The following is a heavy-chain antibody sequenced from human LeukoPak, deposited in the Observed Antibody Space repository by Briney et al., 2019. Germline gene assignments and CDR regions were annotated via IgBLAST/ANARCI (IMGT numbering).Heavy chain of an antibody. CDR1: GFTFSSYA. J-gene: IGHJ5*02. CDR2: ISGSGGST. CDR3: AKDCIAAAGSSPFDP. V-gene: IGHV3-23*01. D-gene: IGHD6-13*01. Sequence: GGSLRLSCAASGFTFSSYAMSWVRQAPGKGLEWISAISGSGGSTYYADSVKGRFTISRDNSKNTLYLQMNSLRAEDTAVYYCAKDCIAAAGSSPFDPWGQGTLVTVSS.